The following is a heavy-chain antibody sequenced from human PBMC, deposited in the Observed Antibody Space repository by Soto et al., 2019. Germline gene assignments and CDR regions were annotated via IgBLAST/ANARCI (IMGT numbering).Heavy chain of an antibody. CDR3: ARNRYSSGWYGGLFDY. Sequence: SQTLSLTCVISGDSVSSNSAAWNWIRQSPSRGLEWLGRTYYRSKWYNDYAVSVKSRITINPDTSKNQFSLQLNSVTPEDTAVYYCARNRYSSGWYGGLFDYWGQGTLVTVSS. J-gene: IGHJ4*02. D-gene: IGHD6-19*01. CDR1: GDSVSSNSAA. V-gene: IGHV6-1*01. CDR2: TYYRSKWYN.